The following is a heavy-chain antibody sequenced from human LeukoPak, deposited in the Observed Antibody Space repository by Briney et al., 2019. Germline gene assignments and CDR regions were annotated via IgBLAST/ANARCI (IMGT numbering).Heavy chain of an antibody. J-gene: IGHJ4*02. CDR1: GFTFSNYG. CDR3: ARAYSRESGCDFVFEN. Sequence: GRSLRLSCAASGFTFSNYGVHWVRQAPGKGLEWVAVIRYDGSTKYYADSVKGRFTISRDNSKNTVYLEMNSLRAEDTAVYYCARAYSRESGCDFVFENWGQGTLVSVSS. D-gene: IGHD5-12*01. V-gene: IGHV3-33*01. CDR2: IRYDGSTK.